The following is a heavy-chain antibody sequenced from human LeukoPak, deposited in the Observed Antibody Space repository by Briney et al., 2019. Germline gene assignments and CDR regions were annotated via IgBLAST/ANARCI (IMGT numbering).Heavy chain of an antibody. V-gene: IGHV3-73*01. CDR3: VPTYFSDSSTVYPDY. Sequence: GGSLRLSCAAFGFTFSDSAMHWVRQASGKGLEWVGRVRKKADNYATAYAASVKGRFTISRDDSKNTAYLQMNSLKTEDTAVYYCVPTYFSDSSTVYPDYWGQGTLVTVSS. CDR1: GFTFSDSA. J-gene: IGHJ4*02. D-gene: IGHD3-22*01. CDR2: VRKKADNYAT.